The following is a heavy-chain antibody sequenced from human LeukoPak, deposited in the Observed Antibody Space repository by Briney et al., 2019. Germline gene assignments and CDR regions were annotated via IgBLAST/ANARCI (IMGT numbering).Heavy chain of an antibody. CDR2: IHPNTGAT. J-gene: IGHJ4*02. Sequence: ASVKVSCKTSGYTFTDYYLHWVRQAPGQGLEWVGWIHPNTGATHHAQKFQGRLTMTRGTSISTVYMELTRLRSDDTAVYYCARDMGRYSGYDYDYWGQGTLVTASS. CDR1: GYTFTDYY. V-gene: IGHV1-2*02. D-gene: IGHD5-12*01. CDR3: ARDMGRYSGYDYDY.